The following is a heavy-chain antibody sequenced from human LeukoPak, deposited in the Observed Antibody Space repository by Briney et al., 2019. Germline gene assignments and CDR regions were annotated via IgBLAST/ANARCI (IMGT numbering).Heavy chain of an antibody. V-gene: IGHV3-53*04. CDR3: ASARPIRFLEWSNPYYFDY. D-gene: IGHD3-3*01. J-gene: IGHJ4*02. CDR1: GFTVSSNY. Sequence: GGSLRLSCAASGFTVSSNYMSWVRQAPGKGLEWVSAIYSGGSTYYADSVKGRFTISRHNSKNTLYLQMNSLRAEDTAVYYCASARPIRFLEWSNPYYFDYWGQGTLVTVSS. CDR2: IYSGGST.